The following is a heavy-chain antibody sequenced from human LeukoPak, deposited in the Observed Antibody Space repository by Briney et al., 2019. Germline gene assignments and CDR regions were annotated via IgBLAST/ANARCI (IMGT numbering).Heavy chain of an antibody. J-gene: IGHJ6*03. CDR3: ASHSNYPYYYYYMDV. CDR2: INPNSGGT. CDR1: GYTLTSYD. V-gene: IGHV1-2*02. Sequence: GASVKVSCKASGYTLTSYDINWVRQATGQGLEWMGWINPNSGGTNYAQKFQGRVTMTRDTSISTAYMELSRLRSDDTAVYYCASHSNYPYYYYYMDVWGKGTTVTVSS. D-gene: IGHD4-11*01.